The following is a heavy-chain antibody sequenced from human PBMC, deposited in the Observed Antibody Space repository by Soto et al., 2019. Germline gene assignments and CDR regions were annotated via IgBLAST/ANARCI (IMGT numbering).Heavy chain of an antibody. CDR1: GASISYGGFS. CDR3: ARGGGYDSFDY. J-gene: IGHJ4*02. V-gene: IGHV4-30-2*06. D-gene: IGHD5-12*01. Sequence: SETLSLTCTVSGASISYGGFSWSWIRQSPGKGLEWIGYISHLESTYFHPSFKSRFTMSIDRTRNQFSLKLSSVTAADMAVYYCARGGGYDSFDYWGQGVLVTAPQ. CDR2: ISHLEST.